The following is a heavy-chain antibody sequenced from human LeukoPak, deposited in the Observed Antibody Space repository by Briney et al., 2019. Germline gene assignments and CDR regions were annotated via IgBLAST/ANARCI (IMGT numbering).Heavy chain of an antibody. J-gene: IGHJ4*02. CDR2: FYPEDGET. CDR1: GYTLTELS. CDR3: ATGAPRDYYDSSGYYEFDY. D-gene: IGHD3-22*01. V-gene: IGHV1-24*01. Sequence: ASVTVSCKVSGYTLTELSMHWVRQAPGKGLEWMGGFYPEDGETIYAQKFQGRVTMTEDTSTDTAYMELSSLRSEDTAVYYCATGAPRDYYDSSGYYEFDYWGQGTLVTVSS.